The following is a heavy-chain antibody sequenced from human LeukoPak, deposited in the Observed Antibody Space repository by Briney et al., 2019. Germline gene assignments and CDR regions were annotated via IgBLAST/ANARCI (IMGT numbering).Heavy chain of an antibody. J-gene: IGHJ4*02. D-gene: IGHD3-3*01. CDR1: GFTFSSYA. Sequence: PGGSLRLSCAASGFTFSSYAMSWVRQAPGKGLEWVSAISDSGGSTYYADSVKGRFTISRDNSKNTLYLQMNSLRAEDTAVYYCAKQKPTNYDFWSGYWFDYWGQGTLVTVSS. CDR2: ISDSGGST. V-gene: IGHV3-23*01. CDR3: AKQKPTNYDFWSGYWFDY.